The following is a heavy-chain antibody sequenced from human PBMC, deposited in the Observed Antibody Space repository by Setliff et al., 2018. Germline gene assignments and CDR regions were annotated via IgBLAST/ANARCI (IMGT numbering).Heavy chain of an antibody. CDR3: ARDDSNDYYDFWCGYSDAFDT. Sequence: PGGSLRLSCAASGFTFGSYSMHWVRQAPGKGLEWVSSISSSSIYRYYADSVKGRFTISRDNAKDSMYLQMNSLRAEDTAVYYCARDDSNDYYDFWCGYSDAFDTWGQGTMVTVSS. J-gene: IGHJ3*02. D-gene: IGHD3-3*01. V-gene: IGHV3-21*01. CDR2: ISSSSIYR. CDR1: GFTFGSYS.